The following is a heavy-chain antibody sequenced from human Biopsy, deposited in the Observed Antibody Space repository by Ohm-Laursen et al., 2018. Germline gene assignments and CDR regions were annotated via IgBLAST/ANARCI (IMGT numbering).Heavy chain of an antibody. CDR3: AEEGNYAANGEY. V-gene: IGHV3-11*01. CDR2: ISTCGTTR. Sequence: SLRLSCAASGFTFSDYYMNWIRQAPGKGLEWVSFISTCGTTRYYGDSVKGRFTISRDNTKKSLYLQMNSLRAEDPAVYFCAEEGNYAANGEYWGQGTLVTVSS. CDR1: GFTFSDYY. D-gene: IGHD4/OR15-4a*01. J-gene: IGHJ4*02.